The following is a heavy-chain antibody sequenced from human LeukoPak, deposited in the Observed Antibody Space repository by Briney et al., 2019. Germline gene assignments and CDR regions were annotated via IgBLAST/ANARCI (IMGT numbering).Heavy chain of an antibody. D-gene: IGHD4-23*01. CDR3: ASPGVHDYGGNGGVGA. CDR1: GYTFTGYY. Sequence: GASVKVSCKASGYTFTGYYMHWVRQAPGQGLEWMGWINPNSGGTNYAQKFQGRVTMTRDTSISTAYMELSRLRSDDTAVYYCASPGVHDYGGNGGVGAWGQGTLVTVSS. V-gene: IGHV1-2*02. J-gene: IGHJ5*02. CDR2: INPNSGGT.